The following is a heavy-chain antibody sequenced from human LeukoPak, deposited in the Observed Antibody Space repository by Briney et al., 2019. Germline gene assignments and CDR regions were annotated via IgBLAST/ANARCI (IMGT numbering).Heavy chain of an antibody. J-gene: IGHJ6*02. CDR2: ISAYNGNT. CDR3: ARDLSGGNYDILTGPYYYYGMDV. V-gene: IGHV1-18*01. CDR1: GYTFTSYG. Sequence: GASVKVSCKASGYTFTSYGISWVRQAPGQGFEWMGWISAYNGNTNYAQKLQGRVTMTTDTSTSTAYMELRSLRSDDTAVYYCARDLSGGNYDILTGPYYYYGMDVWGQGTTVTVSS. D-gene: IGHD3-9*01.